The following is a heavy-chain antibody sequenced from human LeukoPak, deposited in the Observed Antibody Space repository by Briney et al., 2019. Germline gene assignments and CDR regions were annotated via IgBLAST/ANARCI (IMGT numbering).Heavy chain of an antibody. CDR2: IYPGDSDT. V-gene: IGHV5-51*01. CDR3: ARLPGYYYDSSGYYGTFDAFDI. CDR1: GYSFTSYW. D-gene: IGHD3-22*01. J-gene: IGHJ3*02. Sequence: GESLKISCKGSGYSFTSYWIGWVRQMPGKGLEWMGIIYPGDSDTRYSPSFQGQVTISADKSISTAYLQWSSLKASDTAMYYCARLPGYYYDSSGYYGTFDAFDIWGQGTMVTVSS.